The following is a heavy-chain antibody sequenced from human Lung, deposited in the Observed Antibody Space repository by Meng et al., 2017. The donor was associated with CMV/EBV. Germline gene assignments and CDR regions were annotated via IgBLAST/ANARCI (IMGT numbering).Heavy chain of an antibody. CDR1: GYTFTAHY. CDR2: IHPRRGNT. Sequence: AVXVSCKASGYTFTAHYFHWVRQAPGQGLEWMGWIHPRRGNTNYAQQFQGRVTLTRDTSINTGYMELTRLTSDDTAVYYCARDNNWGPDYWGQGTLVTVSS. V-gene: IGHV1-2*02. J-gene: IGHJ4*02. CDR3: ARDNNWGPDY. D-gene: IGHD7-27*01.